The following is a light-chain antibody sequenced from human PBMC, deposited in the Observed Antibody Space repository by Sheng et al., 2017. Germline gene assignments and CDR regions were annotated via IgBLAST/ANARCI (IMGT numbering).Light chain of an antibody. CDR2: STT. V-gene: IGLV8-61*01. Sequence: QTVVTQEPSFSVSPGGTVTLTCGLSSGSVSNKNYARWYQQTPGQAPRTVIYSTTIRSSGVPDRFSGSILGNKAALTITGAQADDESAYYCMVSMGSGMWVFGGGSKLTVL. CDR1: SGSVSNKNY. J-gene: IGLJ3*02. CDR3: MVSMGSGMWV.